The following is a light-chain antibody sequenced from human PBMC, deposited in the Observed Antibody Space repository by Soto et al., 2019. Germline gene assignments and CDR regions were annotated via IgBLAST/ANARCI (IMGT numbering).Light chain of an antibody. Sequence: QSVLTQPPSASGTPGQRVTISCSGSSSNIGSYTVNWYQHFPGTAPKLLIYDAGNRPSGVPDRFSVSKSGTSASLVISGLQAEDEADYYCQSYDTEVNGLYVFGTGTKLTVL. CDR1: SSNIGSYT. CDR3: QSYDTEVNGLYV. J-gene: IGLJ1*01. CDR2: DAG. V-gene: IGLV1-44*01.